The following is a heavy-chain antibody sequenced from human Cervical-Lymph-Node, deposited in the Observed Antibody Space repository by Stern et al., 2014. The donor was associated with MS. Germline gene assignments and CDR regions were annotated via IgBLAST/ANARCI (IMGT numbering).Heavy chain of an antibody. CDR3: ARGTGDNWFDP. Sequence: VQLVESGADVKKPGSAVRVSCKASGGVSWLRQAPGQGLEYMGGIIRPVGTAHYAKRFQGRLTITADTSRNTTYMELRSLRSDDTAVYYCARGTGDNWFDPWGQGTLVSVSS. CDR1: GG. J-gene: IGHJ5*02. V-gene: IGHV1-69*06. CDR2: IIRPVGTA. D-gene: IGHD3-10*01.